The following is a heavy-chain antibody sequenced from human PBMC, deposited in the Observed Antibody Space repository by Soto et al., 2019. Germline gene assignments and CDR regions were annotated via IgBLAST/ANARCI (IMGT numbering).Heavy chain of an antibody. CDR2: ISGSGGST. D-gene: IGHD3-22*01. Sequence: PGGSLRLSCAASGFTFSSYAMSWVRRAPGKGLEWVSAISGSGGSTYYADSVKGRFTISRDNSKNTLYLQMNSLRAEDTAVYYCAKGVTMIVVVINYFDYWGQGTLVTVSS. CDR3: AKGVTMIVVVINYFDY. CDR1: GFTFSSYA. J-gene: IGHJ4*02. V-gene: IGHV3-23*01.